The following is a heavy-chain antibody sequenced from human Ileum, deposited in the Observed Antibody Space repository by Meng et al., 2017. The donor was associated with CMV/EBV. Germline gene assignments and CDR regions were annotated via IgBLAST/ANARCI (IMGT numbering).Heavy chain of an antibody. J-gene: IGHJ4*02. D-gene: IGHD4-17*01. CDR2: INAGGST. V-gene: IGHV4-4*07. Sequence: QLRLLESGPGLVKPPETLSLTCAVSGGSISTYYWTWVRQPAGKGLEWIGRINAGGSTNDNPALKSRVTMSVDTSKNQFSLKVTSVTAADTAVYYCAREENTVNQFEYWGQGTLVTVSS. CDR3: AREENTVNQFEY. CDR1: GGSISTYY.